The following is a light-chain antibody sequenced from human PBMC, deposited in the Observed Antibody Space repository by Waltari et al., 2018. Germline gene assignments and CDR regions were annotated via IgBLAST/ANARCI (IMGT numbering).Light chain of an antibody. J-gene: IGLJ3*02. CDR1: TSDGGGYNS. V-gene: IGLV2-11*01. Sequence: QSALTQPPSVSGSPEQSVTISCTGSTSDGGGYNSVSWYQQHPGKAPKLIIFDVNQRPSGVPDRFSGSKSGNTASLTISGLRPEDEADYHCCSYAGVHTFWLFGGGTKLTVL. CDR2: DVN. CDR3: CSYAGVHTFWL.